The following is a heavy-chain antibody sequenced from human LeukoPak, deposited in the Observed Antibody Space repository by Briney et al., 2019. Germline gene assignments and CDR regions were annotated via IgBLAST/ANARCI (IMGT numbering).Heavy chain of an antibody. V-gene: IGHV3-30*18. CDR1: GFTFSSYG. CDR2: ISYDGSNK. CDR3: AKDRMSGYSGYDPPFDY. Sequence: PGRSLRLSCAASGFTFSSYGMHWVRQAPGKGLEWVAVISYDGSNKYYADSVKGRFTISRDNSKNTLYLQMNSLRAEDTAVYYCAKDRMSGYSGYDPPFDYWGQGTLVTVSS. D-gene: IGHD5-12*01. J-gene: IGHJ4*02.